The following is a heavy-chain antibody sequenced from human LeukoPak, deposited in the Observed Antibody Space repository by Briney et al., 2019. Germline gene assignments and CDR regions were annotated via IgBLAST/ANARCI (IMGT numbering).Heavy chain of an antibody. CDR1: GFTFSSYS. Sequence: GGSLRLSCAASGFTFSSYSMNWVRQAPGKGLKWVSSISSSSSYIYYADSVKGRFTISRDNAKNSLYLQMNSLRAEDTAVYYCARDLVGATSGSFDYWGQGTLVTVSS. CDR3: ARDLVGATSGSFDY. V-gene: IGHV3-21*01. D-gene: IGHD1-26*01. J-gene: IGHJ4*02. CDR2: ISSSSSYI.